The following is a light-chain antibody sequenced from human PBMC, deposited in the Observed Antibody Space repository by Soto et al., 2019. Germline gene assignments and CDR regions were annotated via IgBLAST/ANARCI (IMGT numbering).Light chain of an antibody. CDR2: KAS. Sequence: DIQMTQSPSTLSASVGDSVSINCRASQTISSWLAWYQQKPGKAPKLLIYKASTLKSGVPSRFSGSGSGTEFTLTISSLQPDDFATYYCQHYNSYSEAFGQGTKVDI. J-gene: IGKJ1*01. CDR1: QTISSW. CDR3: QHYNSYSEA. V-gene: IGKV1-5*03.